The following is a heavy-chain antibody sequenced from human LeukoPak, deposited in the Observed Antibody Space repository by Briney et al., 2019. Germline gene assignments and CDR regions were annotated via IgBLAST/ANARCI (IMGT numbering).Heavy chain of an antibody. D-gene: IGHD3-9*01. CDR2: IRYDESHSRRFGGSNE. CDR3: ARDGQYFDWLLGSYYFDY. Sequence: PGGSLRLSCAASGFTFSRDSMHWVRQAPGKGLEGVAFIRYDESHSRRFGGSNEYYADSVKGRFTISRANSKNTLYLQMNSLRAEDTAVYYCARDGQYFDWLLGSYYFDYWGQGTLVTVSS. J-gene: IGHJ4*02. CDR1: GFTFSRDS. V-gene: IGHV3-30*02.